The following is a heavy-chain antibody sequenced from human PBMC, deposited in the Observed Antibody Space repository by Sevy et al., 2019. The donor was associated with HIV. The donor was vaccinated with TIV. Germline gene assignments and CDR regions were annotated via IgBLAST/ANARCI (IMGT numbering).Heavy chain of an antibody. CDR1: GDSIISGTYY. J-gene: IGHJ4*02. V-gene: IGHV4-61*02. CDR3: ARGSTMVPHFFDY. CDR2: IYISGST. Sequence: SETLSLTCTVSGDSIISGTYYWTWIRQPAGKGLEGIGRIYISGSTNYNPSLKSRVPISVDTSKNQFSLNLSSVTAADTAVYYCARGSTMVPHFFDYWGQGTLVTVSS. D-gene: IGHD3-10*01.